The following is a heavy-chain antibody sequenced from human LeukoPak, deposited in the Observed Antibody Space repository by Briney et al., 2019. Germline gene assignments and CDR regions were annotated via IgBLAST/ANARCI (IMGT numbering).Heavy chain of an antibody. CDR3: AKWGPYDILTGRIN. CDR1: GFTFSNYW. V-gene: IGHV3-7*03. Sequence: GGSLRLSCVASGFTFSNYWMTWVRQAPGKGLEWVANIKPDESGKYYVGSVKGRFTISRDNAKNSLYLQMNSLRAEDTAVYYCAKWGPYDILTGRINWGQGTLVTVSS. CDR2: IKPDESGK. D-gene: IGHD3-9*01. J-gene: IGHJ4*02.